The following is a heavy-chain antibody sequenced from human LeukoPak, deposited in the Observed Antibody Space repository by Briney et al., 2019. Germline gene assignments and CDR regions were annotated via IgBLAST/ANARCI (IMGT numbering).Heavy chain of an antibody. CDR2: INPSGGST. CDR3: ARGSGTFDY. CDR1: GYTFTSYY. Sequence: ASVKVSCKASGYTFTSYYMHWVQQAPGQGLEWMGIINPSGGSTSYAQKFQGRVTITRNTSISTAYMELSSLRSEDTAVYYCARGSGTFDYWGQGTLVTVSS. D-gene: IGHD3-10*01. V-gene: IGHV1-46*01. J-gene: IGHJ4*02.